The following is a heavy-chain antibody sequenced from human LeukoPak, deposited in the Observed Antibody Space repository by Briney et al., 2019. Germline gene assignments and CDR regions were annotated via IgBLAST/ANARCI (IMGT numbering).Heavy chain of an antibody. J-gene: IGHJ4*02. Sequence: GASVKVSCKASGYTFTGHYMHWVRQAPGQGLEWMGWINPNSGGTNYAQKFQGRVTMTRDTSISTAYMELSRLRSDGTAVYYCARGRDGYNLLLDYWGQGTLVTVSS. D-gene: IGHD5-24*01. CDR1: GYTFTGHY. V-gene: IGHV1-2*02. CDR3: ARGRDGYNLLLDY. CDR2: INPNSGGT.